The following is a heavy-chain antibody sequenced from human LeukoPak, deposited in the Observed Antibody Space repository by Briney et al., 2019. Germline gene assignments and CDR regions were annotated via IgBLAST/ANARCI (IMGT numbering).Heavy chain of an antibody. J-gene: IGHJ6*03. V-gene: IGHV1-69*05. CDR3: ASQLSARPDYYYYYMDV. CDR2: IIPIFGTA. CDR1: GGTFSSYA. D-gene: IGHD6-6*01. Sequence: GASVKVSCMASGGTFSSYAISWVRQAPGQGLEWMGGIIPIFGTANYAQKFQGRVTITTDESTSTAYMELSSLRSEDTAVYYCASQLSARPDYYYYYMDVWGKGTTVTVSS.